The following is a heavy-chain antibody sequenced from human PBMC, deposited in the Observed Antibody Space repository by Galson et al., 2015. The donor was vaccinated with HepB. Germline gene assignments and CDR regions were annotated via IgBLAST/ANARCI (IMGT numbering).Heavy chain of an antibody. CDR3: AKSRFLEWVGSSGKEYKYYAMDV. J-gene: IGHJ6*02. D-gene: IGHD3-3*01. Sequence: SCKASGGTFSRYYAIAWVRQAPGQGLEWMGTLIPIFGTTNNAQKFQGRVAMTADGSTTTACMELSSLKSEDTAIYYCAKSRFLEWVGSSGKEYKYYAMDVWGQGTTVTVSS. CDR2: LIPIFGTT. V-gene: IGHV1-69*15. CDR1: GGTFSRYYA.